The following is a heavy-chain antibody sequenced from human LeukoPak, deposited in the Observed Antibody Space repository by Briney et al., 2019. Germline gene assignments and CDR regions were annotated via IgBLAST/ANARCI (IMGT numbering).Heavy chain of an antibody. D-gene: IGHD3-9*01. CDR3: AKSRVLRYFDWLFGIYYFDY. J-gene: IGHJ4*02. CDR1: GFTFSSYG. CDR2: ISYDGSNK. Sequence: GGSLRLSCAASGFTFSSYGMHWVRQAPGKGLEWVAVISYDGSNKYYADSVKGRFTISRDNSKNTLYLQMNSLRAEDTAVSYCAKSRVLRYFDWLFGIYYFDYWGQGTLVTVSS. V-gene: IGHV3-30*18.